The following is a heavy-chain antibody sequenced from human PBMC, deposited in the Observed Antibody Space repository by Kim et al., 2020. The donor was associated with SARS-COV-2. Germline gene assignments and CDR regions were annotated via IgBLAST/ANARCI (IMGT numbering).Heavy chain of an antibody. CDR1: GGTFSSYT. Sequence: SVKVSCKASGGTFSSYTISWVRQAPGQGLEWMGRIIPILGIANYAQKFQGRVTITADKSTSTAYMELSSLRSEDTAVYYCARGKEWELRGNWGQGTLVTVSS. CDR2: IIPILGIA. J-gene: IGHJ4*02. CDR3: ARGKEWELRGN. D-gene: IGHD1-26*01. V-gene: IGHV1-69*02.